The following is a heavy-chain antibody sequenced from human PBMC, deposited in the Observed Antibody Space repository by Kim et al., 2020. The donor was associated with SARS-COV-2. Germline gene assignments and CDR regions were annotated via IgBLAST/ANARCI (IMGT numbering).Heavy chain of an antibody. CDR1: GFTFSSYA. CDR3: AKQTGYSYGYMGLDY. CDR2: ISGSGGST. V-gene: IGHV3-23*01. D-gene: IGHD5-18*01. J-gene: IGHJ4*02. Sequence: GGSLRLSCAASGFTFSSYAMSWVRRAPGKGLEWVSAISGSGGSTYYADSVKGRFTISRDNSKNTLYLQMNSLRAEDMAVYYCAKQTGYSYGYMGLDYWGQGTLVTVSS.